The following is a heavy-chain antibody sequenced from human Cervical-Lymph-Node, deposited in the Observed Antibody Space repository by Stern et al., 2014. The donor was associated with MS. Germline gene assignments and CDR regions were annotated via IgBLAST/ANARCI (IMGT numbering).Heavy chain of an antibody. V-gene: IGHV1-2*02. D-gene: IGHD1-26*01. J-gene: IGHJ4*02. CDR2: LHPDVGVT. CDR3: ARELRGGRSGHY. CDR1: GYNFINYY. Sequence: VQLGESGAAVKKPGASGKVSCQTSGYNFINYYMHWVRQAPGQGLSWMGGLHPDVGVTDYAEKFQGRVTMTRDTSISTVYMELHRLTSDDTAVYFCARELRGGRSGHYWGQGSLVTVSA.